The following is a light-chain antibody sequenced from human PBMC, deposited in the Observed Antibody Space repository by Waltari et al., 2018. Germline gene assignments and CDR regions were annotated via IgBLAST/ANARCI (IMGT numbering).Light chain of an antibody. Sequence: DIVMTQSPDSLAVSLGERATIHCKSSQSVLYSSNNKNYLAWYQQKPGQPPKLLIYWASIRESGVPDRFSGSGSGTDFTLTISSLQAEDVAVYYCHQYYSTQWTFGQGTKVEIK. V-gene: IGKV4-1*01. CDR1: QSVLYSSNNKNY. CDR2: WAS. J-gene: IGKJ1*01. CDR3: HQYYSTQWT.